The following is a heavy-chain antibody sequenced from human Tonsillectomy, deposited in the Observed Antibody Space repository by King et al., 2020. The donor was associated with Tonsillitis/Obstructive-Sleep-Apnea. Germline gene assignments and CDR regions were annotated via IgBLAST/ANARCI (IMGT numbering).Heavy chain of an antibody. D-gene: IGHD2-2*02. V-gene: IGHV5-51*03. Sequence: VQLVDSGAEVKKPGESLKISCKGSGYSFTSYWIGWVRQMPGKGLEWMGIIYPGDSDTRYSPSFQGQVTISADKSISTAYLQWSSLKASDTAMYYCARSLEDTVVVVPAAIQWDDYYYGMDVWGQGTTVTVSS. CDR1: GYSFTSYW. CDR2: IYPGDSDT. CDR3: ARSLEDTVVVVPAAIQWDDYYYGMDV. J-gene: IGHJ6*02.